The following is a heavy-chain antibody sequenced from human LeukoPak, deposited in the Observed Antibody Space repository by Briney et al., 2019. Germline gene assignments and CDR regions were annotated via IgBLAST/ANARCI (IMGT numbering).Heavy chain of an antibody. CDR2: INPNSGGT. CDR3: ARDRGYSYAKKSSYYYYMDV. V-gene: IGHV1-2*02. J-gene: IGHJ6*03. CDR1: GYTFTAYY. Sequence: ASVKVSCKASGYTFTAYYMHWVRQAPGQGLEWMGWINPNSGGTNYAQKFQGRVTINADEFTSTVYMELYSLTSEDTAVYYCARDRGYSYAKKSSYYYYMDVWGKGTTVTISS. D-gene: IGHD5-18*01.